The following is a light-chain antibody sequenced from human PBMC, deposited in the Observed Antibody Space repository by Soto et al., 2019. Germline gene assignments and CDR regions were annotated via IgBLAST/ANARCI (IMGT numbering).Light chain of an antibody. CDR3: LLSYSGADVV. J-gene: IGLJ2*01. CDR1: TGAVTSGHY. Sequence: QAVVTQEPSLTVSPGGTVTLTCGSSTGAVTSGHYPYWFQQKPGQAPRALIYDTTNKHSWTPARFSGSLLGGKAALTFSGAQPEDEADYYCLLSYSGADVVFGGGTQLTVL. CDR2: DTT. V-gene: IGLV7-46*01.